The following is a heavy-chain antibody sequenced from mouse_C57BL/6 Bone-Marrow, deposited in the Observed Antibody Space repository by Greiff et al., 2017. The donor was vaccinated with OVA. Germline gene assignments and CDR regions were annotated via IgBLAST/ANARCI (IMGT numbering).Heavy chain of an antibody. J-gene: IGHJ1*03. D-gene: IGHD1-1*02. V-gene: IGHV3-8*01. Sequence: EVKLMESGPGLAKPSQTLSLTCSVTGYSITSDYWNWIRQFPGNKLEYMGYISYSGSTYYNPSLKRRISITRDTSKNQDYLHLNSVTTEDTATDYCARCRGQLWPDFDVWGTGTTVTVSS. CDR1: GYSITSDY. CDR2: ISYSGST. CDR3: ARCRGQLWPDFDV.